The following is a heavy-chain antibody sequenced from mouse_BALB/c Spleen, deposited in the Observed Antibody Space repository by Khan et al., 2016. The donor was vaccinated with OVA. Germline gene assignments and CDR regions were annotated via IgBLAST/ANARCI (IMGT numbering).Heavy chain of an antibody. CDR1: GYTFSSYW. CDR2: ILPGSNST. D-gene: IGHD1-1*01. J-gene: IGHJ3*01. V-gene: IGHV1-9*01. CDR3: ARGNYYGSTSWFGY. Sequence: VQLKQSGAELMKPGASVKISCKPTGYTFSSYWIEWVKQRPGHGLKWIGEILPGSNSTNYNERFQGKATITADTSSNTAYMQLSSLTSEDSAIYYCARGNYYGSTSWFGYWGQGTLVTVSA.